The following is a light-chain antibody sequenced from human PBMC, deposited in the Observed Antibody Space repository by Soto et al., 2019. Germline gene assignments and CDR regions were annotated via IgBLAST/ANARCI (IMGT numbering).Light chain of an antibody. CDR3: QQYFRTPLT. CDR1: QSLLYRSNNKNY. Sequence: DVVMTQSPDSLAVSLGERATINCKSSQSLLYRSNNKNYLAWYQQKPGQPPKLLIYWASTRESGVPGRFSGSGSGTDFTLTISSLQAEDVAIYYCQQYFRTPLTFGGGTTVEIK. V-gene: IGKV4-1*01. CDR2: WAS. J-gene: IGKJ4*01.